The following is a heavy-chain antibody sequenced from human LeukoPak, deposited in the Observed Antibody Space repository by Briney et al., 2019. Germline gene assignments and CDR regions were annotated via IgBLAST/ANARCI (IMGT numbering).Heavy chain of an antibody. D-gene: IGHD1-26*01. J-gene: IGHJ4*02. CDR1: GFTFSSYA. CDR2: ITGSGGTT. CDR3: TKYSRSSGVIRDFDS. V-gene: IGHV3-23*01. Sequence: GGSLILSCAASGFTFSSYAMSWVRQSAGKRLEWVSTITGSGGTTYFVDSVKGRFTISRDNSKNTLYLQMTSLRADDTAVYYCTKYSRSSGVIRDFDSWGQGTQVTVSS.